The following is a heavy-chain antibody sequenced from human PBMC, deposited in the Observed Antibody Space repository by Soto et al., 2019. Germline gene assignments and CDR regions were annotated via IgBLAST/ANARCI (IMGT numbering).Heavy chain of an antibody. D-gene: IGHD3-9*01. V-gene: IGHV3-30*18. Sequence: QVQLVESGGGVVQPGRSLRVSCAASGFTFRSYGMHWVRQAPGKGLEWVAVISYDGSKKYYADSVKGRFTISRDNSKNTLYLQRNSLRAEDTGVYYCVKEEYYDILTGSKGDGFDIWGQGTMVTVSS. CDR2: ISYDGSKK. CDR1: GFTFRSYG. J-gene: IGHJ3*02. CDR3: VKEEYYDILTGSKGDGFDI.